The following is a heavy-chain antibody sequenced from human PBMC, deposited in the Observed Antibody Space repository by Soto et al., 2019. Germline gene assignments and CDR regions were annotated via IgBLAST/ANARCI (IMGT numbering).Heavy chain of an antibody. CDR2: ISTAGNT. D-gene: IGHD2-21*01. CDR3: ARGRDSGLYYFDY. V-gene: IGHV3-13*01. J-gene: IGHJ4*02. CDR1: YD. Sequence: YDGRCIRKATGKGLEWVSTISTAGNTYSPGSVKGRFTISRENAKNSLYLQMNSLRVDDTAVYYCARGRDSGLYYFDYWGRGTLVTVSS.